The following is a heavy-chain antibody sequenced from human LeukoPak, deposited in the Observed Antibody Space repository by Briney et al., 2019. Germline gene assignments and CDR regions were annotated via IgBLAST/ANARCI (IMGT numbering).Heavy chain of an antibody. CDR3: AKETGRRDGYPAPGY. J-gene: IGHJ4*02. CDR2: ISGGGDTT. CDR1: GFTFTTYV. V-gene: IGHV3-23*01. D-gene: IGHD5-24*01. Sequence: GGSLRLSCAASGFTFTTYVMSWVRQAPGKGLEWVSAISGGGDTTYYADSVKGRFTISRDNSKNTLYLQMNSLRAEDTPVYYCAKETGRRDGYPAPGYWGQGTLVTVSS.